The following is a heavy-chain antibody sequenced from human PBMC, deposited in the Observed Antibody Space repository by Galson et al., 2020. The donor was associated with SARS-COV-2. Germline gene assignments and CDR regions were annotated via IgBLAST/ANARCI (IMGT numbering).Heavy chain of an antibody. CDR3: ARARVRAAAGRLNYYYYGMDV. Sequence: ALVKVSCKASGYTFTGYYIHWVRQAPGQGLEWMGWINPDSGGTKYAQKFQGRVSMTRDTSISTGYMELSRLRSDDTAVYYCARARVRAAAGRLNYYYYGMDVWGQGTTVTVSS. D-gene: IGHD6-13*01. CDR2: INPDSGGT. V-gene: IGHV1-2*02. J-gene: IGHJ6*02. CDR1: GYTFTGYY.